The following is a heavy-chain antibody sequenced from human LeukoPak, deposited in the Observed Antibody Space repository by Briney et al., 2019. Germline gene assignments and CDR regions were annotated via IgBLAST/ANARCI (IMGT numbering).Heavy chain of an antibody. V-gene: IGHV3-30*04. CDR3: ARYGSWQLVAEYYYYYYGMDV. Sequence: GGSLRLSCAASGFTFSSYAMHWVRQAPGKGLEWVAVISYDGSNKYYADSVKGRFTISRDNSKNTLYLQMNSLRAEDTAVYYCARYGSWQLVAEYYYYYYGMDVWGQGTTVTVSS. CDR2: ISYDGSNK. CDR1: GFTFSSYA. D-gene: IGHD6-13*01. J-gene: IGHJ6*02.